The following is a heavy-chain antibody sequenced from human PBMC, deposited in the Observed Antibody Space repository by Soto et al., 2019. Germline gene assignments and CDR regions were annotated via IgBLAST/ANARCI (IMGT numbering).Heavy chain of an antibody. CDR3: ARSGLALPYSASHWFDP. J-gene: IGHJ5*02. D-gene: IGHD3-22*01. Sequence: GGSLRLSCAASGFTFSNFWMDWVRQAPGKGLEWVANINPDGSEKHYVDSVKGRFTISRDNAKNSLFLQMNSLRGEDTAVYYCARSGLALPYSASHWFDPWGHGTLVTVSS. CDR1: GFTFSNFW. V-gene: IGHV3-7*01. CDR2: INPDGSEK.